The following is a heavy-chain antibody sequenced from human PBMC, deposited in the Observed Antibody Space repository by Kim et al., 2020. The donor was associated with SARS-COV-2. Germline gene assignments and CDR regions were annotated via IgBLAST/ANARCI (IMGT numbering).Heavy chain of an antibody. V-gene: IGHV4-38-2*02. D-gene: IGHD4-17*01. CDR1: GYSISSGYY. CDR2: IYHSGST. Sequence: SETLSLTCTVSGYSISSGYYWGWIRQPPGKGLEWIGSIYHSGSTYYNPSLKSRVTISVDTSKNQFSLKLSSVTAADTAVYYCAREGYGDYDYFDLWGRGTLVTVSS. CDR3: AREGYGDYDYFDL. J-gene: IGHJ2*01.